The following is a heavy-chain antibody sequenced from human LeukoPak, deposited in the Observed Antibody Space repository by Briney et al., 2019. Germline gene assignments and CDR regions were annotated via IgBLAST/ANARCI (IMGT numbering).Heavy chain of an antibody. D-gene: IGHD6-6*01. CDR1: GYTFTSYG. CDR2: ISAHNGNT. J-gene: IGHJ5*02. Sequence: GASVKVSCKASGYTFTSYGISWVRQAPGQGLEWMGWISAHNGNTNYAQKLQGRVTMTTDTSTSTVYMELSSLRSEDTAVYHCARDGSSSGWFDPWGQGTLVTVSS. CDR3: ARDGSSSGWFDP. V-gene: IGHV1-18*01.